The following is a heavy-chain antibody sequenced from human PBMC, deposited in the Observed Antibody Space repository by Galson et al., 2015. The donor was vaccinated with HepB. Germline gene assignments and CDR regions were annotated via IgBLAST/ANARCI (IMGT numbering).Heavy chain of an antibody. CDR2: ISYDGSNK. J-gene: IGHJ4*02. V-gene: IGHV3-30*04. D-gene: IGHD6-19*01. Sequence: SLRLSCAASGFTFSSYAMHWVRQAPGKGLEWVAVISYDGSNKYYADSVKGRFTISRDNSKNTLYLQMNSLRAEDTAVYYCASSAGVAGFFDYWGQGTLVTVSS. CDR1: GFTFSSYA. CDR3: ASSAGVAGFFDY.